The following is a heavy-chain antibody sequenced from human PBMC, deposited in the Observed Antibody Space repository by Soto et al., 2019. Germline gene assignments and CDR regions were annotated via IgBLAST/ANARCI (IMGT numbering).Heavy chain of an antibody. CDR2: IITIFGTT. V-gene: IGHV1-69*13. Sequence: SVKVSCKASGGTFRNHVFSWVRQAPGQGLEWMGTIITIFGTTHFAQRFQGRVALTADASTSTAYMDLSRLSSEDTAVYFCARSVLGGTAYFDPWGQGTLVTVSS. D-gene: IGHD1-26*01. CDR1: GGTFRNHV. CDR3: ARSVLGGTAYFDP. J-gene: IGHJ4*02.